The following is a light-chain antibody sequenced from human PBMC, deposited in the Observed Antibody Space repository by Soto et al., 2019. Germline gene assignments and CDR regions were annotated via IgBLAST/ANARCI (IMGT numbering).Light chain of an antibody. Sequence: EVVLTQSPATLSLSPGERVTLSCRASQSVDNYLAWYQQKPGQAPRLLIYDASNRATGIPSRFSASGSGTEFTLTISSLQSEDFAVYYCQQYNNWPPITFGQGTRLEIK. J-gene: IGKJ5*01. CDR3: QQYNNWPPIT. CDR2: DAS. V-gene: IGKV3-11*01. CDR1: QSVDNY.